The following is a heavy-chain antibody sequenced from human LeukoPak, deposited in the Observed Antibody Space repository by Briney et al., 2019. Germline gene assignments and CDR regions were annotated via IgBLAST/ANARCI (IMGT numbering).Heavy chain of an antibody. CDR3: ARDYYDSSGYYHGDY. D-gene: IGHD3-22*01. CDR1: GFTFSSYS. V-gene: IGHV3-21*01. Sequence: GGSLRLSCAASGFTFSSYSMNWVRQAPGKGLEWVSSTSSSSSSYIFYADSVKGRFTISRDNAKNSLYLQMNSLRAEDTAVYYCARDYYDSSGYYHGDYWGQGTLVTVSS. J-gene: IGHJ4*02. CDR2: TSSSSSSYI.